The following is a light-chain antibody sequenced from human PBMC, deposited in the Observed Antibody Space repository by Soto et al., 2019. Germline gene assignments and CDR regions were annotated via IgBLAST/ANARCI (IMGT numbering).Light chain of an antibody. CDR1: QSFSSH. V-gene: IGKV3-15*01. CDR2: GAS. Sequence: EIVMTQSPATLSVSPGERATLSCRASQSFSSHLAWYQQKPGQAPRLLIYGASTRATGIPARFSDSGSGTEFTLTISSLQSEDFAVYYCQQYNNWPPDTFGQGTKLEIK. CDR3: QQYNNWPPDT. J-gene: IGKJ2*01.